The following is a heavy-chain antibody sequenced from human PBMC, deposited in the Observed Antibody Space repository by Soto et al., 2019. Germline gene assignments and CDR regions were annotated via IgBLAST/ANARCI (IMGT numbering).Heavy chain of an antibody. CDR2: INHGGST. J-gene: IGHJ5*02. CDR3: ARRDIVTTSWFDP. Sequence: SETLSLTCAVYGESFIGYDRTWIRQSPGKGLEWIGEINHGGSTNYNPSLKSRVTISIDTSKNQFSLKLTSVTAADTSVYYCARRDIVTTSWFDPWGQGTLVTVS. V-gene: IGHV4-34*01. D-gene: IGHD5-12*01. CDR1: GESFIGYD.